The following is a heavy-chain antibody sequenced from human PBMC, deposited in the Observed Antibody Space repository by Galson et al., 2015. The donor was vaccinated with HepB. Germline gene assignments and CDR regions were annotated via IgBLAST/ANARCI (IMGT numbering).Heavy chain of an antibody. D-gene: IGHD2-2*01. J-gene: IGHJ4*02. CDR2: ISWDGTRT. CDR3: AKAEGAFCRSTSCYLDS. CDR1: GFNFDEHT. Sequence: SLRLSCAASGFNFDEHTMHWVRQAPGKGLEWVPRISWDGTRTYYGDSVKGRFTVSGDNSENSVYLQMNSPKTEDTALYYCAKAEGAFCRSTSCYLDSWGQGTLVTVSS. V-gene: IGHV3-43*01.